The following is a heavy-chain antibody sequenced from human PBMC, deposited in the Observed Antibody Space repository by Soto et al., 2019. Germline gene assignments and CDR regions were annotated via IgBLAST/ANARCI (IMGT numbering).Heavy chain of an antibody. CDR3: AKDPGDYPSDSSDY. V-gene: IGHV3-23*01. D-gene: IGHD4-17*01. J-gene: IGHJ4*02. CDR1: GFTFSSYA. CDR2: ISGSGFST. Sequence: EVQLLESGGGLVQPGGSLRLSCAASGFTFSSYAMSWVRQAPGKGLEWVSAISGSGFSTYYADSVKGRFTVSRDTSKNTLFLQMNSLRAEDTAVYYCAKDPGDYPSDSSDYWGQGTLVTVSS.